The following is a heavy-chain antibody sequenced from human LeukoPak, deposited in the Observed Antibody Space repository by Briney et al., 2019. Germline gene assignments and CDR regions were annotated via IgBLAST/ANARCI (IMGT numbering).Heavy chain of an antibody. V-gene: IGHV4-61*02. D-gene: IGHD3-22*01. CDR2: IYTSGST. Sequence: PSETLSLTCTVSGGSISSGSYYWSWIRQPAGKGLEWIERIYTSGSTNYNPSLKSRVTISVDTSKNQFSLKLSSVTAADTAVYYCARDRGYYDSSGYFGGYYFDYWGQGTLVTVSS. J-gene: IGHJ4*02. CDR1: GGSISSGSYY. CDR3: ARDRGYYDSSGYFGGYYFDY.